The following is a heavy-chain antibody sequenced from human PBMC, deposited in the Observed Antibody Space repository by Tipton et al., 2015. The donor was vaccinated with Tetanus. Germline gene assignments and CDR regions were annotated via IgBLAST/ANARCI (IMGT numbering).Heavy chain of an antibody. Sequence: TLSLTCDVSSGPVSSSNWWSWVRQAPGKGLEWIGEIYYSGTTNYNPSLKSRVTISLDTSKNEFSLTLSSATAADTAVYYCARGTWLYTSTYHRHWLDPWGQGTLVTVAS. D-gene: IGHD6-13*01. CDR3: ARGTWLYTSTYHRHWLDP. CDR1: SGPVSSSNW. J-gene: IGHJ5*02. CDR2: IYYSGTT. V-gene: IGHV4-4*02.